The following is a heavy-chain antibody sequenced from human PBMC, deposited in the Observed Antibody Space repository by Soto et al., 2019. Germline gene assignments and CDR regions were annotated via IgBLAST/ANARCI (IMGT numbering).Heavy chain of an antibody. CDR3: ARWDLAGSDYYYYYGMDV. D-gene: IGHD1-26*01. Sequence: SETLSLTCTVSGGSISSGGYYWSWIRQHPGKGLEWIGYIYYSGSTYYNPSLKSRVTISVDTYKNQFSLKLSSVTAADTAVYYCARWDLAGSDYYYYYGMDVWGQGTTVTVSS. J-gene: IGHJ6*02. CDR1: GGSISSGGYY. V-gene: IGHV4-61*08. CDR2: IYYSGST.